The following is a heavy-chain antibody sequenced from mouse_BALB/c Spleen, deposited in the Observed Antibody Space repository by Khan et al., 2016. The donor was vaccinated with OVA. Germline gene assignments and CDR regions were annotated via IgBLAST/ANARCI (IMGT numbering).Heavy chain of an antibody. CDR2: ISYSGST. J-gene: IGHJ1*01. CDR1: GYSITSDYA. Sequence: EVQLVESGPGLVKPSQSLSLTCTVTGYSITSDYAWNWIRQFPGNKLEWMGYISYSGSTSYNPSLKSRISITRDTSKNQFFLQLNSLTTEDTATYDCASRRDGHYCRLWYFDVWGAGTTVTVSS. CDR3: ASRRDGHYCRLWYFDV. D-gene: IGHD2-3*01. V-gene: IGHV3-2*02.